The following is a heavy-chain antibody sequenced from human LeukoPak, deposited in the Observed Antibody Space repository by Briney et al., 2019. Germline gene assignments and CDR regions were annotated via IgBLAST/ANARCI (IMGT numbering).Heavy chain of an antibody. Sequence: PSETLSLTCTVSGGSISSGDYYWSWIRQPPGKGLEWIGYIYYSGSTYYNPSLKSRVTISVDTSKNQFSLKLSSVTAADTAVYYCARDPAVCGGGSCYHFDYWGQGTLVTVSS. CDR3: ARDPAVCGGGSCYHFDY. V-gene: IGHV4-30-4*01. J-gene: IGHJ4*02. CDR2: IYYSGST. D-gene: IGHD2-15*01. CDR1: GGSISSGDYY.